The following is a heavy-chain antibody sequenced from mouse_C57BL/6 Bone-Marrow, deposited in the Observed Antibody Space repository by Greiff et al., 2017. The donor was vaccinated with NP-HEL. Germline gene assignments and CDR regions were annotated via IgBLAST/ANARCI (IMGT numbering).Heavy chain of an antibody. V-gene: IGHV5-6*01. CDR2: ISSGGCYT. Sequence: EVQGVESGGDLVKPGGSLKLSCAASGFTFSSYGMSWVRQTPDKRLEWVATISSGGCYTYYLDSVKGRFTISRDNAKNTLYLQMSSLKSEDTAMYYCASPYDYDVAWFAYWGQGTLVTVSA. CDR1: GFTFSSYG. D-gene: IGHD2-4*01. CDR3: ASPYDYDVAWFAY. J-gene: IGHJ3*01.